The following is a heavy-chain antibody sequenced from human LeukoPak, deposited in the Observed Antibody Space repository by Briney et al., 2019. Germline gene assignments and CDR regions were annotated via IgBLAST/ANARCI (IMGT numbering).Heavy chain of an antibody. CDR2: VYSNGGT. V-gene: IGHV4-4*08. J-gene: IGHJ6*02. CDR1: GGSITNYY. Sequence: SETLSLTRTVSGGSITNYYWSWVRQPPGKGLEWIGYVYSNGGTNYNSSLKSRVTISIDTSKNQFSLKVTSVTAADTAVYFCARERGYYGPEYYYGMDVWGQGTTVTVSS. CDR3: ARERGYYGPEYYYGMDV. D-gene: IGHD3-3*01.